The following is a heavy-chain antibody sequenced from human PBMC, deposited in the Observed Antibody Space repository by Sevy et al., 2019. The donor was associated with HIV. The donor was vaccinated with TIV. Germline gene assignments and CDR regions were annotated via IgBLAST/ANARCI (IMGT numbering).Heavy chain of an antibody. CDR3: ARAQGGVSDFWSGYPTYYYYGMDV. J-gene: IGHJ6*02. CDR2: INHSGST. CDR1: GGSFSGYY. Sequence: SETLSLTCTVYGGSFSGYYWSWIRQPPGKGLEWIGEINHSGSTNYNPSLKSRVTISVDTSKNQFSLKLSSVTAADTAVYYCARAQGGVSDFWSGYPTYYYYGMDVWGQGTTVNVSS. D-gene: IGHD3-3*01. V-gene: IGHV4-34*01.